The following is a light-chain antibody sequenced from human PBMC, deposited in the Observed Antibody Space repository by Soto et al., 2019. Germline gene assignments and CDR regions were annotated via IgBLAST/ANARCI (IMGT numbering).Light chain of an antibody. CDR2: QDS. V-gene: IGLV3-1*01. CDR1: KLGNKY. Sequence: SYELTQPPSVSVSPGQSASITCSGDKLGNKYVCWYQQKPGQSPVLVIYQDSKRPSGIPERFSGSNSGNTATLTISGTQAMDEADYYCQAWDSSTVVFGGGTKLTVL. CDR3: QAWDSSTVV. J-gene: IGLJ2*01.